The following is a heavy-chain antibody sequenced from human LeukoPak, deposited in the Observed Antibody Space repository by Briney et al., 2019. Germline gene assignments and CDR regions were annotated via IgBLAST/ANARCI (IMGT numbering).Heavy chain of an antibody. CDR2: IYHSGST. D-gene: IGHD2-2*01. CDR1: GGSISSGGYY. CDR3: ASSSSTSGKIDY. J-gene: IGHJ4*02. Sequence: SETLSLTCTVSGGSISSGGYYWSWIRQPPGKGLEWFGYIYHSGSTYYNPSLKSRVTISVDRSKNQFSLKLSSVTAADTAVYYCASSSSTSGKIDYWGQGTLVTVSS. V-gene: IGHV4-30-2*01.